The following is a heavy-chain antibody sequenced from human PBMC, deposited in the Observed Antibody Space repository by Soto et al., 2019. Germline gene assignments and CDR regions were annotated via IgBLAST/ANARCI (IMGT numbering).Heavy chain of an antibody. Sequence: QVQLQESGPGLVKPSETLSLTCTLSGGSVSSGAYYWSWIRQPPGKGLEWLGYIYYSGTTTYNPSLKSRVTISADTSESQFSLKLTSVTAADTAVYYCARGAYNSGWYGLGFDFWGQGTLVTVSS. CDR1: GGSVSSGAYY. CDR2: IYYSGTT. J-gene: IGHJ4*02. V-gene: IGHV4-61*08. CDR3: ARGAYNSGWYGLGFDF. D-gene: IGHD6-19*01.